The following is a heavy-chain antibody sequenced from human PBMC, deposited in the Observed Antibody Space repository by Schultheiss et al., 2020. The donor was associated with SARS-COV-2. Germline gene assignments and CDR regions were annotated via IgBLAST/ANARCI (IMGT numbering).Heavy chain of an antibody. CDR2: VSWNSGHI. V-gene: IGHV3-9*01. D-gene: IGHD6-13*01. J-gene: IGHJ6*02. CDR1: RFIFADYA. Sequence: GGSLRLSCAASRFIFADYAMHWVRQAPEKGLEWVAGVSWNSGHIDYADSVKGRFTISRDNAKNTLYLQMNSLRAEDTAVYYCARDEGNSSSWRWVLDYYYYGMDVWGQGTTVTVSS. CDR3: ARDEGNSSSWRWVLDYYYYGMDV.